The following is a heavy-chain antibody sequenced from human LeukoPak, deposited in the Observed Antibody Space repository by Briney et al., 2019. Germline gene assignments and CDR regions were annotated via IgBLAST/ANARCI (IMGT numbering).Heavy chain of an antibody. Sequence: SETLSLTCNVSGGFVSTYYWSWIRQSPGKGLEWIGYKYYSGNTNYSPSLQSRVTISVDTSTNQVFLQLTSVTAADTAVYYCARGEGGYYSHWHFDHWGRGILVSVSS. CDR3: ARGEGGYYSHWHFDH. D-gene: IGHD2-15*01. CDR1: GGFVSTYY. V-gene: IGHV4-59*02. CDR2: KYYSGNT. J-gene: IGHJ2*01.